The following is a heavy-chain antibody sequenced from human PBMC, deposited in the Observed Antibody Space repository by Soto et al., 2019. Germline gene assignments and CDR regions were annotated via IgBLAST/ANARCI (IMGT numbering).Heavy chain of an antibody. CDR2: ITDNGGST. J-gene: IGHJ6*02. V-gene: IGHV3-23*04. D-gene: IGHD3-10*01. Sequence: EVQLVESGGGLVQPGGSLRLSCAASGFTFRNNVMNWVRQAPGRGLEWVSAITDNGGSTYYADSVKGRCTISRDNSKNALYLHMNSLGAEATAVYDCAKEVYGAARGGMDVWGQGTRVTVSS. CDR3: AKEVYGAARGGMDV. CDR1: GFTFRNNV.